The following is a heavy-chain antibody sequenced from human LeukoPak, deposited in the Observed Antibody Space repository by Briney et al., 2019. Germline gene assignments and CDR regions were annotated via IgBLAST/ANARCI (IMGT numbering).Heavy chain of an antibody. J-gene: IGHJ4*02. CDR2: INPNSGGT. Sequence: ASVKVSCKASGYTFTGYYMHWVRQAPGQGLEWMGWINPNSGGTNYAQKFQGRVTMTRDTSISTAYMELSRLRSDDTAMYYCASELGVVPAAFDYWGQGTLVTVSS. CDR3: ASELGVVPAAFDY. CDR1: GYTFTGYY. V-gene: IGHV1-2*02. D-gene: IGHD2-2*01.